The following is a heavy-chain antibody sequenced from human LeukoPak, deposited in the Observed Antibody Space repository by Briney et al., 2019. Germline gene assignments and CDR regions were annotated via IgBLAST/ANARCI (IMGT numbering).Heavy chain of an antibody. J-gene: IGHJ3*02. D-gene: IGHD3-10*01. Sequence: GGSLRLSSAAPGFTFSSYDMHWVRQGPRKGLEWVTVIWSDATNKYYADSVKGRFTISRDDSKNTLYLQMNSLRAEDTAVYYCAKDYITMVGFYAFDIWGQGTMVTVSS. V-gene: IGHV3-30*02. CDR3: AKDYITMVGFYAFDI. CDR1: GFTFSSYD. CDR2: IWSDATNK.